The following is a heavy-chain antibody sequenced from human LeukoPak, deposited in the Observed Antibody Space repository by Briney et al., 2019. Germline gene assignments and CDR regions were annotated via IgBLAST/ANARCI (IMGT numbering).Heavy chain of an antibody. Sequence: GGSLRLSCAASGFSFSSYWMSWVRQAPGKGLEWVANIKQDGSDKYYVDSVKGRFTISSDNAKNALYLQMNSLRAEDTAVYYCARDQRTFGGVIVPFDYRGQGILVTVSS. CDR3: ARDQRTFGGVIVPFDY. CDR1: GFSFSSYW. D-gene: IGHD3-16*02. CDR2: IKQDGSDK. V-gene: IGHV3-7*01. J-gene: IGHJ4*02.